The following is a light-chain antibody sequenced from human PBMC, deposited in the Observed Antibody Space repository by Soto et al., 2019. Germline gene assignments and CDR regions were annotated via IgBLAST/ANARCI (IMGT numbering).Light chain of an antibody. Sequence: EIVMTQSPATLSLSPGDRATLSCRASQSVNSNLAWYQQKPGQTPKLLIYVASTRATGIPARFSGSGSGTDFTLTISSLQSEDFAVYYCPQYNVSPLTFGRGTKVEFK. CDR2: VAS. CDR1: QSVNSN. J-gene: IGKJ4*01. CDR3: PQYNVSPLT. V-gene: IGKV3-15*01.